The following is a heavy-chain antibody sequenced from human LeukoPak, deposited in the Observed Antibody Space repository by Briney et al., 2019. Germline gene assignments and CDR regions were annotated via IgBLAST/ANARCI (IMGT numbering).Heavy chain of an antibody. D-gene: IGHD5-18*01. V-gene: IGHV1-46*01. CDR2: INPNGGST. J-gene: IGHJ4*02. Sequence: ATVKVSCKASGYAFTSYYVHWVRQAPGQGLEWMTRINPNGGSTRYAQRFQGRVTMTRDTSTSTVYMELSSLRSEDTAVYYRAREQIGGYSYGLDYWGQGTLVTVSS. CDR3: AREQIGGYSYGLDY. CDR1: GYAFTSYY.